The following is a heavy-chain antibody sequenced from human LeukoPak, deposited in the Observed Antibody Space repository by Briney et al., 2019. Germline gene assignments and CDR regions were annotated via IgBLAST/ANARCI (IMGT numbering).Heavy chain of an antibody. D-gene: IGHD3-10*01. Sequence: ASVKVSCKASGYTFTGYYIHWVRQAPGQGLEWMGWINPNSGVTNYAQKFQGRVTMTRDTSISTAYMELSRLRSDDAAVYYCARAGSGSYQYYFDYWGQGTLVTVSS. CDR1: GYTFTGYY. CDR2: INPNSGVT. V-gene: IGHV1-2*02. CDR3: ARAGSGSYQYYFDY. J-gene: IGHJ4*02.